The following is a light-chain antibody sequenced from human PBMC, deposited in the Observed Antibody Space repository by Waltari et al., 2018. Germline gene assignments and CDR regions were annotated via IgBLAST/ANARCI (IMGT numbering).Light chain of an antibody. Sequence: QSALTQPPSASGSPGPSVTISCTGTSSDAGGYNFVSWYQQHPGKAPKLMIYEVSKRPSGVPDRFSGSKSGNTASLTVSGLQAEDEADYYCSSYAGSNNLGVFGTGTKVTVL. CDR3: SSYAGSNNLGV. CDR1: SSDAGGYNF. CDR2: EVS. J-gene: IGLJ1*01. V-gene: IGLV2-8*01.